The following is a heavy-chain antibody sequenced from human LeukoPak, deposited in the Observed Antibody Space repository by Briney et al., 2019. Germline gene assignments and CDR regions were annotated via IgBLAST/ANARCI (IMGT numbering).Heavy chain of an antibody. D-gene: IGHD3-22*01. V-gene: IGHV4-59*01. CDR1: GGSISSYY. J-gene: IGHJ3*02. Sequence: SETLSLTCTVSGGSISSYYWSWIRQPPGKGLEWIGYIYYSGSTNYNPSLKSRVTISVDTSKNQFSLKLSSVTAADTAVYYCARGPDYHDSSGYPHDAFDIWGQGTMVTVSS. CDR3: ARGPDYHDSSGYPHDAFDI. CDR2: IYYSGST.